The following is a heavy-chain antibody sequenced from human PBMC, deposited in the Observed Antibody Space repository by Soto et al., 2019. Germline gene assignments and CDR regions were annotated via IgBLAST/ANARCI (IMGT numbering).Heavy chain of an antibody. CDR1: GFTFSSYG. CDR2: IWYDGSNK. J-gene: IGHJ4*02. CDR3: ARDLRDVYYYDSSGLDY. V-gene: IGHV3-33*01. Sequence: PGGSLRLSCAASGFTFSSYGMHWVRQAPGKGLEWVAVIWYDGSNKYYADSVKGRFTISRDNSKNTLYLQMNSLRAEDTAVYYCARDLRDVYYYDSSGLDYWGQGTLVTVSS. D-gene: IGHD3-22*01.